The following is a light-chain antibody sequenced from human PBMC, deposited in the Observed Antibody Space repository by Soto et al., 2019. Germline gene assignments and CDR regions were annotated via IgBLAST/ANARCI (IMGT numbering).Light chain of an antibody. CDR1: TSNIGPTYD. CDR3: QSYDSRMTGSGYV. Sequence: QSVLTQPPSVSGAPEQRVTISCTGGTSNIGPTYDVHWYQQLPGTAPKLLIYGNRNRPSGVPDRFSGSKSGTSASLAITGLQAEDEGDYYCQSYDSRMTGSGYVFGTGTKVTVL. J-gene: IGLJ1*01. CDR2: GNR. V-gene: IGLV1-40*01.